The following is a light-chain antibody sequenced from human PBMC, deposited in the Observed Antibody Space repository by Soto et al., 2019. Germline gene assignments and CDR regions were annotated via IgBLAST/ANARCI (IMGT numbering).Light chain of an antibody. J-gene: IGKJ5*01. CDR1: QTVSSN. CDR2: GAS. V-gene: IGKV3-15*01. CDR3: QQYNIWPPYT. Sequence: EIVLTQSPGTLSLSPGERATLSCRASQTVSSNYLAWYQQKPGQPPRLLSYGASTRASGIPARFSGSGSGTEFTLTISGLQSEDFALYYCQQYNIWPPYTFGQGTRLEIK.